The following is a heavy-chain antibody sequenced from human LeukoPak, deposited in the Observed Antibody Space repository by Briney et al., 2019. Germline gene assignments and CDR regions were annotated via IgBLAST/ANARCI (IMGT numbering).Heavy chain of an antibody. CDR2: FYTATT. D-gene: IGHD2-2*01. CDR1: DVSINSNAYY. J-gene: IGHJ2*01. CDR3: VRSAPTLGYCSTSSCSYWSFDL. V-gene: IGHV4-39*07. Sequence: PSETLSLTCAVSDVSINSNAYYWGWIRQPPGKGLEWIASFYTATTYYNPSLRRRVNISIDPSKNQFSLKLMSVTAADTAVYYCVRSAPTLGYCSTSSCSYWSFDLWGRGTLVTVAS.